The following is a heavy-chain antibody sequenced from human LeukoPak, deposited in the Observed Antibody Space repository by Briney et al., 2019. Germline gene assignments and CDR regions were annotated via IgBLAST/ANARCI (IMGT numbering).Heavy chain of an antibody. Sequence: PGGSLRLSCAASGFTVNNYYMTWVRQAPGKGLECVSILYSGGMTYYADSVKGRFTISRDNSKNTLYLQMNSLRAEDTAVYYCAKENPTVLLWFGTLGQGTLVTVSS. D-gene: IGHD3-10*01. CDR3: AKENPTVLLWFGT. CDR2: LYSGGMT. V-gene: IGHV3-53*01. J-gene: IGHJ5*02. CDR1: GFTVNNYY.